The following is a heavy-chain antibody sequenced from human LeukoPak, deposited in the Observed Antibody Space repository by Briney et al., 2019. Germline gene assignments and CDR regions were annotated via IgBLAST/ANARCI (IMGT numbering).Heavy chain of an antibody. Sequence: ASVKVSCKASGGTFSSYAISWVRQAPGQGLEWMGGIIPIFGTANYAQKFQGRVTITADESTSTAYMELNSLRSEDTAVYYCASPQEYTPYYYYGMDVWGKGTTVTVSS. J-gene: IGHJ6*04. CDR2: IIPIFGTA. D-gene: IGHD1-1*01. CDR1: GGTFSSYA. CDR3: ASPQEYTPYYYYGMDV. V-gene: IGHV1-69*13.